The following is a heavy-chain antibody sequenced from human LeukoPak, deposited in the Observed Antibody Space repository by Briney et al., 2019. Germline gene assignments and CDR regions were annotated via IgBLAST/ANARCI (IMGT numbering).Heavy chain of an antibody. Sequence: SETLSLTCTVSGGSISSYYCSWIRQPPGKGLEWIGYIYYSGSTNYNPSLKSRVTISVDTSKNQFSLKLTSVTAADTAVYYCARDNDFFYYWGQGTLVTVSS. CDR2: IYYSGST. J-gene: IGHJ4*02. CDR1: GGSISSYY. CDR3: ARDNDFFYY. V-gene: IGHV4-59*12.